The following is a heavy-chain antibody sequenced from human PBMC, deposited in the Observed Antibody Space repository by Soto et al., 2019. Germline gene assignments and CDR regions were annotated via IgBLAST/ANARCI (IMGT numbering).Heavy chain of an antibody. CDR3: ARGGGVGVAGSAAFDM. Sequence: QLHLVQSGAVVKKPGASVTVSCSASGYPVTAYYMHWVRQAPRRGLEWMGGINPATGAAKYTQTFQGRVTMTRDTSTSTVFMELSGLTAEDTAGFYCARGGGVGVAGSAAFDMWGQGTLVTVSS. CDR1: GYPVTAYY. CDR2: INPATGAA. D-gene: IGHD3-3*01. V-gene: IGHV1-2*02. J-gene: IGHJ3*02.